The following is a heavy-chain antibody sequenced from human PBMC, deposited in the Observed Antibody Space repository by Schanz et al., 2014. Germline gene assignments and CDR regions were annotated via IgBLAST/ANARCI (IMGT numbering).Heavy chain of an antibody. D-gene: IGHD1-1*01. CDR3: ARAHGNNWYGKGLDY. J-gene: IGHJ4*02. CDR2: ISSSGSYI. CDR1: GFAFSSYS. Sequence: QLVGSGGGLIQPGGSLRLSCTASGFAFSSYSMNWVRQAPGKGLEWVSSISSSGSYIHYADSVKGRFTISRDNAKNSLYLQMNSLRAEDTAVFYCARAHGNNWYGKGLDYWGQGTQVTVSS. V-gene: IGHV3-21*04.